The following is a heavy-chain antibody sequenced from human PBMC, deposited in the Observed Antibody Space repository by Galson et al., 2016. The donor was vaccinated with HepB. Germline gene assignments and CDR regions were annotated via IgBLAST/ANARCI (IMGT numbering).Heavy chain of an antibody. Sequence: SLRLSCAASGFTFDDYAMHWVRQAPGQGLEWVSGVSWNSDTIAYAGSVKGRLTISRDDAKSSLYLQMNSLRPEDAALYYCVKDRAAAGNYWYFDLWGRGTLVAVSS. J-gene: IGHJ2*01. D-gene: IGHD6-13*01. CDR1: GFTFDDYA. CDR3: VKDRAAAGNYWYFDL. CDR2: VSWNSDTI. V-gene: IGHV3-9*01.